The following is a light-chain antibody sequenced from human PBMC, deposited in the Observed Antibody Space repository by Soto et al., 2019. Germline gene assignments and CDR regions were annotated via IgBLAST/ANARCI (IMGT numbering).Light chain of an antibody. J-gene: IGKJ4*01. CDR3: QQYKNWPPLT. V-gene: IGKV3-15*01. CDR1: QSVSYN. Sequence: EIVMTQSPATLSVSPGETATLSCRASQSVSYNLAWYQQKPGQGPRLLIYGAFTRATGIPARFSGSGSGTDFTLTISCLQSEVFAVYYCQQYKNWPPLTFGGGTKVEIK. CDR2: GAF.